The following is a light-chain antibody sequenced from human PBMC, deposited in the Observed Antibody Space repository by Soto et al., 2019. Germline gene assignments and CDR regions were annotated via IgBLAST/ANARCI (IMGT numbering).Light chain of an antibody. V-gene: IGLV1-40*01. CDR3: QSYDSSLSGWVV. CDR1: SSNIGAGYD. J-gene: IGLJ2*01. CDR2: GNS. Sequence: QAVVTQPPSVSRAPGQRVTISCTGSSSNIGAGYDVHWYQQLPGTAPKLLIYGNSNRPSGVPDRFSGSKSGTSASLAITGLQAEDEADYYCQSYDSSLSGWVVFGGGTKVTVL.